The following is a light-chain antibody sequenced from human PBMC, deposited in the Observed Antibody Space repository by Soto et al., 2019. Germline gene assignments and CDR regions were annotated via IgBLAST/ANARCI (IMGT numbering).Light chain of an antibody. CDR1: QSVTSSY. V-gene: IGKV3-20*01. CDR2: GAS. CDR3: QQFANSPFN. Sequence: IVLTQSPGTLSLSPGQRATLSCRASQSVTSSYLAWYQQKPGQAPRLLTYGASRRATGIPDRFSGSGSGTDFTLTISRLEPEDFAVYYCQQFANSPFNFGGGTKVDIK. J-gene: IGKJ4*01.